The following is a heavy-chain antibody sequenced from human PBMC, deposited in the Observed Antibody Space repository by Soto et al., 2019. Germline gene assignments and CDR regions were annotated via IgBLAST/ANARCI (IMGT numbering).Heavy chain of an antibody. CDR3: ARGRYSSSSGGYYFDY. J-gene: IGHJ4*02. CDR2: IIPIFGTA. CDR1: GGTFSSYA. V-gene: IGHV1-69*13. D-gene: IGHD6-6*01. Sequence: GASVKVSCKASGGTFSSYAISWVRQAPGQGLEWMGGIIPIFGTANYAQKFQGRVTITADESTSTAYMELSSLRSEDTAVYYCARGRYSSSSGGYYFDYWVQGTLVTVSS.